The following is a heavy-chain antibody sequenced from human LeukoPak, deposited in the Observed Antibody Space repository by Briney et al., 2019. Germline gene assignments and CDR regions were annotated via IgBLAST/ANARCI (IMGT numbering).Heavy chain of an antibody. CDR3: ASNWNYDTLGDY. D-gene: IGHD1-7*01. V-gene: IGHV3-30-3*01. J-gene: IGHJ4*02. CDR1: GFTFSSYA. Sequence: GGSLRLSCAAPGFTFSSYAMHWVRQAPGKGLEWVAVISYDGSNKYYADSVKGRFTISRDNSKNTLYLQMNSLRAEDTAVYYCASNWNYDTLGDYWGQGTLVTVSS. CDR2: ISYDGSNK.